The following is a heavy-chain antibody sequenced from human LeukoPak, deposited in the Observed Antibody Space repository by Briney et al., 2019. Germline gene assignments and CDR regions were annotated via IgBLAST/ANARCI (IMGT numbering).Heavy chain of an antibody. CDR1: GFTFSTYW. D-gene: IGHD3-3*01. Sequence: GGSLRLSCAASGFTFSTYWMTWVRQAPGKGLESVGRIKSKTHGATTDYAAPVKGRFTISRDDSKNMLFLQMNTLKTEDTAVYYCTTDEWSWGQGTLVTVSS. J-gene: IGHJ4*02. CDR2: IKSKTHGATT. CDR3: TTDEWS. V-gene: IGHV3-15*01.